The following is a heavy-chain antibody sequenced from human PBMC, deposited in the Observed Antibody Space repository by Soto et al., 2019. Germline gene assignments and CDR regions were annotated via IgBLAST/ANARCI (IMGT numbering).Heavy chain of an antibody. Sequence: ASVKVSCKASGYTFTSYYMHWVRQAPGQGLEWMGIINPNSGSTSYAQKFQGRVSMTRDTSTSTVYMELSSLRSEDTAVYYCARDRGTSSDWFDPWGQATLVTVSS. J-gene: IGHJ5*02. D-gene: IGHD6-6*01. CDR3: ARDRGTSSDWFDP. CDR1: GYTFTSYY. V-gene: IGHV1-46*01. CDR2: INPNSGST.